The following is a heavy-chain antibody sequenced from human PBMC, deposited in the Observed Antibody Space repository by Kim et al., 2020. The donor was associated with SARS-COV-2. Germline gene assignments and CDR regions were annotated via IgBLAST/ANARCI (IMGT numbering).Heavy chain of an antibody. V-gene: IGHV3-23*01. CDR2: ISGSGGST. CDR3: AKDRGLYYDFWSGDDRPRDGMDV. CDR1: GFTFSSYA. Sequence: GGSLRLSCAASGFTFSSYAMSWVRQAPGKGLEWVSAISGSGGSTYYADSVKGRFTISRDNSKNTLYLQMNSLRAEDTAVYYCAKDRGLYYDFWSGDDRPRDGMDVWGQWTTVTVSS. J-gene: IGHJ6*02. D-gene: IGHD3-3*01.